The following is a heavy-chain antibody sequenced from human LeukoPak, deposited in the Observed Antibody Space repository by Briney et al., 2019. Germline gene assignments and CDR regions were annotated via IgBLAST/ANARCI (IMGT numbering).Heavy chain of an antibody. V-gene: IGHV3-23*01. CDR2: ISGSDGST. D-gene: IGHD3-3*01. J-gene: IGHJ3*02. CDR1: GFTFSSYA. Sequence: GGSLRLSCAASGFTFSSYAMSWVRQAPGKGPEWVSAISGSDGSTYYADSVKGRFTISRDNSKNTLYLQMNSLRAEDTAVYYCARGITIFGVVIGAFDIWGQGTMVTVSS. CDR3: ARGITIFGVVIGAFDI.